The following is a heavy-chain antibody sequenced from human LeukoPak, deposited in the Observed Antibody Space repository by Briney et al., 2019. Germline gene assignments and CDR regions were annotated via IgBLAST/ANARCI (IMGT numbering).Heavy chain of an antibody. J-gene: IGHJ4*02. V-gene: IGHV3-23*01. CDR3: AKDVGKWESLHFFDY. CDR2: ISGSGAST. CDR1: GFTLSTNA. Sequence: GGSLRLSCLTSGFTLSTNAMSWVRQAPGKGLEWISGISGSGASTYYADSVTGRFTISRDNSRNTLYLRMNSLRGDDTAVYYCAKDVGKWESLHFFDYWGQGTLVTVSS. D-gene: IGHD1-26*01.